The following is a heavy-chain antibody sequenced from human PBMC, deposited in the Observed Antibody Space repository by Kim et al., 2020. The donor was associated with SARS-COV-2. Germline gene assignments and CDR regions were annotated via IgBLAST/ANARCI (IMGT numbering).Heavy chain of an antibody. D-gene: IGHD6-19*01. Sequence: NPSIKSRVTISVDRSKNQFSLKLSSVTAADTAVYYCARGSGWWGGGAFDIWGQGTMVTVSS. V-gene: IGHV4-30-2*01. CDR3: ARGSGWWGGGAFDI. J-gene: IGHJ3*02.